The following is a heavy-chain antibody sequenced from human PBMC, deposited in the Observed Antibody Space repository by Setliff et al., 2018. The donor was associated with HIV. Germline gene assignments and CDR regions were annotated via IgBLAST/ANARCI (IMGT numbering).Heavy chain of an antibody. CDR2: IYTSGST. V-gene: IGHV4-4*08. J-gene: IGHJ6*03. Sequence: PSETLSLTCTVSGGSISSYSWSWIRQPPGKGLEWIGYIYTSGSTNYNPSPKSRVTISVDTSENQFSLKLSSVTAADTAVYYCARCYYNFWSGYPLDYMDVWGKGTTVTVSS. CDR3: ARCYYNFWSGYPLDYMDV. CDR1: GGSISSYS. D-gene: IGHD3-3*01.